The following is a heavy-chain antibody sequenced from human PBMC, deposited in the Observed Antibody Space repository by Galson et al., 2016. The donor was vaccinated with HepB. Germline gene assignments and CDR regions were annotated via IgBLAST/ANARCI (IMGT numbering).Heavy chain of an antibody. CDR1: GGTFSSYA. D-gene: IGHD6-13*01. V-gene: IGHV1-69*13. CDR2: IIPIFGSA. CDR3: ARDARHRSTWYLAFDI. J-gene: IGHJ3*02. Sequence: SVKVSCKASGGTFSSYAISWVRQAPGQGLEWMGGIIPIFGSANYAQKFQGRLTITADESTSTAYMELSSLRSEDTAVYYCARDARHRSTWYLAFDIWGQGTTVIVSS.